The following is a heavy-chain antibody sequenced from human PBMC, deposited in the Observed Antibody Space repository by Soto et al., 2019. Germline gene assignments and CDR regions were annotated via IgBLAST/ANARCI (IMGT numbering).Heavy chain of an antibody. CDR3: ASTLDTGDGYKPSLDY. V-gene: IGHV1-69*12. D-gene: IGHD5-12*01. CDR1: GGTFSSYA. Sequence: QVQLVQSGAEVKKHGSSVKVSCKASGGTFSSYAISWVRQAPGQGLEWMGGIIPIFGTANYAQKFQGRVTMTEDESTSTSNMELSSLRSEDTAVYYCASTLDTGDGYKPSLDYWGQGTLVTVSS. J-gene: IGHJ4*02. CDR2: IIPIFGTA.